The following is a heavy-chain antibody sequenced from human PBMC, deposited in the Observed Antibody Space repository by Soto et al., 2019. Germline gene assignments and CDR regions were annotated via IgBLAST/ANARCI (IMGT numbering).Heavy chain of an antibody. D-gene: IGHD2-2*01. CDR2: IYWNDEK. J-gene: IGHJ6*02. V-gene: IGHV2-5*01. Sequence: QITLKESGPTLVKPTQTLTLTCTFSGFSLSTSGVGVGWIRQPPGKALEWLALIYWNDEKRYSPSLKSRLTILKDTTKNQVVLTMTNMDPVDTATYYCAHRRGGYCSGITCYAPYYYYGMDVWGQGTTVTVSS. CDR1: GFSLSTSGVG. CDR3: AHRRGGYCSGITCYAPYYYYGMDV.